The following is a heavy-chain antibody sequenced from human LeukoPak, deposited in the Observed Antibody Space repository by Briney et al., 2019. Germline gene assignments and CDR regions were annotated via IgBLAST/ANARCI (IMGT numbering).Heavy chain of an antibody. CDR3: ARDRNRDYYDSSGTNAFDI. Sequence: SETLSLTCTVSGGSISSYYWSWIRQPPGKGLEWIGYIYYSGSTYYNPSLKSRVTISVDTSKNQFSLKLSSVTAADTAVYYCARDRNRDYYDSSGTNAFDIWGQGTMVTVSS. CDR2: IYYSGST. V-gene: IGHV4-59*12. CDR1: GGSISSYY. D-gene: IGHD3-22*01. J-gene: IGHJ3*02.